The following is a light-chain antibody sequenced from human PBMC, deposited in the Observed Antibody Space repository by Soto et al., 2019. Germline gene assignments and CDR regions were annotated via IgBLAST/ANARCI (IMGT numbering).Light chain of an antibody. CDR3: QSYDSSLSSHVV. V-gene: IGLV1-40*01. Sequence: QLVLTQPPSVSGAPGQRVTISCTGSSSNIGAGYDVHWYQQLPGTATKLLIYANINRPSGVPDRFSGSKSGTSASLAITGLQAEDEADYYCQSYDSSLSSHVVFGGGTQLTVL. J-gene: IGLJ2*01. CDR1: SSNIGAGYD. CDR2: ANI.